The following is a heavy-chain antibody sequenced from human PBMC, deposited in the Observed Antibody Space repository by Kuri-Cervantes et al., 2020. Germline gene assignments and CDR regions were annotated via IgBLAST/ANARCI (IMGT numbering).Heavy chain of an antibody. Sequence: ESLKISCAVYGASFSGYNWSWIREPPGKGVEWSGEINHSGSTNYNPSLKSRVTITADTSKNQFSLKLSSVTAADTAVYYCASWALRQISGWYVRVGWFEPWGQRTLVTVSS. D-gene: IGHD6-19*01. CDR1: GASFSGYN. V-gene: IGHV4-34*01. J-gene: IGHJ5*02. CDR3: ASWALRQISGWYVRVGWFEP. CDR2: INHSGST.